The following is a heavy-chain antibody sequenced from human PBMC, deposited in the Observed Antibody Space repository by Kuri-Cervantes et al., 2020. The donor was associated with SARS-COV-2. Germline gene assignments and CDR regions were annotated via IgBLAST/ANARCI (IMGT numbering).Heavy chain of an antibody. Sequence: GESLKISCAASGFTFSSYAMNWVRQAPGQGLEWMGWINTNTGNPTYAQGFTGRFVFSLDTSVSTAYLQISSPEAEDTAVYYCARGRFDYWGQGTLVTVSS. CDR2: INTNTGNP. CDR3: ARGRFDY. J-gene: IGHJ4*02. CDR1: GFTFSSYA. V-gene: IGHV7-4-1*02.